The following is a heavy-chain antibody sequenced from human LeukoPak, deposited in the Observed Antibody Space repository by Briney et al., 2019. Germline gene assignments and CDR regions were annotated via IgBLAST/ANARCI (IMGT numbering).Heavy chain of an antibody. CDR2: IYSGGST. CDR3: AREASYGRYYYYGMDV. Sequence: GGSLRLSCAASGFTFSDYYMSWVRQAPGKGLEWVSVIYSGGSTYYADSVKGRFTISRDNSKNTLYLQMNSLRAEDTAVYYCAREASYGRYYYYGMDVWGQGTTVTVSS. J-gene: IGHJ6*02. D-gene: IGHD3-10*01. V-gene: IGHV3-53*01. CDR1: GFTFSDYY.